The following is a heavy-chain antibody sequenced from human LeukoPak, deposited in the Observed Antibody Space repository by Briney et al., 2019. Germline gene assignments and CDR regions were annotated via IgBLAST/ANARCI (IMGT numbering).Heavy chain of an antibody. Sequence: GRSLRLSCGAAGFIFSNYVMHWARQAPGKGLEWVASTSYNGVNKFYAGSVKGRFTISRDNSKSTLYLQMDSLRVEDTAVYYCAKDWGFQFNSGSYCEFWGQGTLVTVSS. V-gene: IGHV3-30*18. CDR2: TSYNGVNK. D-gene: IGHD3-10*01. CDR3: AKDWGFQFNSGSYCEF. CDR1: GFIFSNYV. J-gene: IGHJ4*02.